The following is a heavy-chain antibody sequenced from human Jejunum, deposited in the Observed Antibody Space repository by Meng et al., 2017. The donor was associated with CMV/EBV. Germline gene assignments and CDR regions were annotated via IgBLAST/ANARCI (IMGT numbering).Heavy chain of an antibody. CDR1: GGSISPDH. CDR3: ARVSPDYGGNSYFDY. V-gene: IGHV4-59*01. D-gene: IGHD4-23*01. CDR2: IYYRGNT. J-gene: IGHJ4*02. Sequence: SGGSISPDHWSWIRQPPGKGLEFIGYIYYRGNTNQNPSLKSRVTISADPSKNRISLQLTSVTAADTAVYYCARVSPDYGGNSYFDYWGQGILVTVSS.